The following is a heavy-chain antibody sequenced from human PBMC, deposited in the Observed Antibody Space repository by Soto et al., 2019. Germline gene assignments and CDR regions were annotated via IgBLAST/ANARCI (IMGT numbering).Heavy chain of an antibody. CDR2: IYYSGST. CDR3: ARGRNDYGDYFSWFDP. CDR1: GGSISSYY. J-gene: IGHJ5*02. V-gene: IGHV4-59*01. Sequence: TSETLSLTCTVSGGSISSYYWSWIRQPPGKGLEWIGYIYYSGSTNYNPSLKSRVTISVDTSKNQFSLKLSSVTAADTAVYYCARGRNDYGDYFSWFDPWGQGTLVTVSS. D-gene: IGHD4-17*01.